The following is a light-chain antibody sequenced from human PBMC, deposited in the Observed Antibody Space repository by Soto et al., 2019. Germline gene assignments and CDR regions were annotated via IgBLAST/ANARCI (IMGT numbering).Light chain of an antibody. CDR1: QSVSSSY. J-gene: IGKJ1*01. CDR3: QQHGSSPRT. V-gene: IGKV3-20*01. Sequence: IVLTQSPGTLALSPGYTATLSCRASQSVSSSYVAWYQQKPGQAPRLLIYGAFSRSTGIPVRFSVSGSATDVALTIIRLEPEDFAVYFCQQHGSSPRTFGQGTKVEIK. CDR2: GAF.